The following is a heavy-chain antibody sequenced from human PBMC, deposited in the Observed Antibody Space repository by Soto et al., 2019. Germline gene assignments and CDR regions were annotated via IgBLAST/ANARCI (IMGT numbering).Heavy chain of an antibody. CDR3: ARVHVMVVAGSTFDY. J-gene: IGHJ4*01. Sequence: LSETLSLTCTVSGYSICSGAYWAWIQKPPGKGPEWIASIYHGGTTFYNPSLKSRITISVDTSNNQFSLKLASVTAADTAVYYCARVHVMVVAGSTFDYWGHGTLVTVSS. CDR1: GYSICSGAY. V-gene: IGHV4-38-2*02. CDR2: IYHGGTT. D-gene: IGHD6-19*01.